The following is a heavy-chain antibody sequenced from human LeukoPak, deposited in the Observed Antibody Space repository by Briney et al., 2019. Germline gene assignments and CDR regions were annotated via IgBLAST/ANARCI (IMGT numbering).Heavy chain of an antibody. CDR1: GFTLSSYW. CDR3: ARGYCSGGSCPGY. D-gene: IGHD2-15*01. CDR2: INSDGSST. Sequence: GGSLRLSCAASGFTLSSYWMHWVRHAPGKGLVWVSRINSDGSSTSYADSVRGRFTISRDNAKNTLYLQMNSLRAEDTAVYYCARGYCSGGSCPGYWGQGTLVTVSS. V-gene: IGHV3-74*01. J-gene: IGHJ4*02.